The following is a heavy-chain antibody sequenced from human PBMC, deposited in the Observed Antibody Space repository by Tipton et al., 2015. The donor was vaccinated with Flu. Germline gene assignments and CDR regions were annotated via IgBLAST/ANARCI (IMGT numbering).Heavy chain of an antibody. D-gene: IGHD5-18*01. CDR2: TSWNSGSI. J-gene: IGHJ6*02. CDR1: GFTFNDYA. Sequence: AVSGFTFNDYAMHWVRQAPGKGLEWVSGTSWNSGSIGYADSVKGRFTTSRDNAKNFLYLQMNSLRPEDTALYYCAKDNKRDSSMDYFYHNAMDVWGQGTTVTVSS. CDR3: AKDNKRDSSMDYFYHNAMDV. V-gene: IGHV3-9*01.